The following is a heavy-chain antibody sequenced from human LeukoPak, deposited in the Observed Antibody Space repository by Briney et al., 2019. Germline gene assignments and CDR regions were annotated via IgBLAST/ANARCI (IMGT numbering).Heavy chain of an antibody. Sequence: SETLSLTCAVSGGSISSSNWWSWVRQPPGQGLEWIGEIYHSGSTNYNPSLKSRVTIPVDKSKNQFSLKLSSVTAADTAVYYCARLGSGSYYKSSNHFDYWGQGTLVTVSS. CDR1: GGSISSSNW. CDR3: ARLGSGSYYKSSNHFDY. V-gene: IGHV4-4*02. J-gene: IGHJ4*02. CDR2: IYHSGST. D-gene: IGHD3-10*01.